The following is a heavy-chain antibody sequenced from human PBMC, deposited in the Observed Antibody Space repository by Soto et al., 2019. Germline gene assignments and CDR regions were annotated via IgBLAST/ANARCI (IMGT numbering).Heavy chain of an antibody. D-gene: IGHD2-15*01. CDR3: TRDNIVGISGY. V-gene: IGHV3-48*02. CDR2: ISGTSSTI. CDR1: GFTFSTYS. J-gene: IGHJ4*01. Sequence: GGSLRLSCEASGFTFSTYSMNWVRQAPGKGPEWLSYISGTSSTIHYADSVKGRFTISRDNAKNSLYLQMNNLRDEDTALYYCTRDNIVGISGYWGQGTLVTVSS.